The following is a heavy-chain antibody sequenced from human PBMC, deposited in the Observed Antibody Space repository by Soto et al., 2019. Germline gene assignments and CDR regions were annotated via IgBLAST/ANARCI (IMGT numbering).Heavy chain of an antibody. CDR3: ARPYCSSTSCHDAFDI. D-gene: IGHD2-2*01. CDR2: IWYDGSNK. J-gene: IGHJ3*02. CDR1: GFTFSGYG. V-gene: IGHV3-33*01. Sequence: QVQLVESGGGVVQPGRSLRLSCAASGFTFSGYGMHWVRQAPGKGLEWVAVIWYDGSNKYYADSVKGRFTISRDNSKNTLYLQMNSLRAEDTAVYYCARPYCSSTSCHDAFDIWGQGTMVTVSS.